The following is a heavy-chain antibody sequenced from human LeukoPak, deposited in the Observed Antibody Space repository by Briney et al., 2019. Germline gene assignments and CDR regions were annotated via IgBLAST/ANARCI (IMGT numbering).Heavy chain of an antibody. CDR3: ARVGVGTVITWDY. CDR1: GFTFSNYE. Sequence: TGGSLRLSCAASGFTFSNYEMNWVRQAPGKGLEWVSYISLSGTTIYYADSVKGRFTISRDNAKNSLYLQMNSLRAEDTAVYYCARVGVGTVITWDYWGQGTLVTVSS. V-gene: IGHV3-48*03. J-gene: IGHJ4*02. CDR2: ISLSGTTI. D-gene: IGHD3-16*01.